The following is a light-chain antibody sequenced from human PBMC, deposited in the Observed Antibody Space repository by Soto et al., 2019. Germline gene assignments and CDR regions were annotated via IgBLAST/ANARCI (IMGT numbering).Light chain of an antibody. CDR1: QSVSSRY. Sequence: EIVLTQSPGTLSLSPGERATLSCRASQSVSSRYLAWYQQKPGQAPRLLIYDASYRAPGIPDRFSGSGSGTDFTLTISRLEPEDFAVYYCQQYNNWPPMAFGQGTKVEIK. J-gene: IGKJ1*01. CDR2: DAS. CDR3: QQYNNWPPMA. V-gene: IGKV3-20*01.